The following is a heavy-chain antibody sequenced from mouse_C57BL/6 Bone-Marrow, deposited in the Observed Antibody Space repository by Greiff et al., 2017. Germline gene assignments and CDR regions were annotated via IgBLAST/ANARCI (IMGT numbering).Heavy chain of an antibody. CDR1: GYTFTDYY. V-gene: IGHV1-26*01. J-gene: IGHJ2*01. CDR2: INPNNGGT. CDR3: ARWVLLWSYFDY. Sequence: QLQQSGPELVKPGASVKISCKASGYTFTDYYMNWVKQSHGKSLEWIGDINPNNGGTSYNQKFKGKATLTVDKSSSTAYMELRSLTSEDSAVYYCARWVLLWSYFDYWGQGTTLTVSS. D-gene: IGHD2-10*01.